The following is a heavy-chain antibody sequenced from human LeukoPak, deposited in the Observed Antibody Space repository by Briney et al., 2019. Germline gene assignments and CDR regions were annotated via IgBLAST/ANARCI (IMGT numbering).Heavy chain of an antibody. Sequence: SETLCLTCTVSGGSISSYYWSWIRQPPGKGLEWIGYIYYSGSTNYNPSLKSRVTISVDTSKNQFSLKLSSVTAADTAVYYCAREVLPRRAVYYGMDVWGQGTTVTVSS. CDR2: IYYSGST. D-gene: IGHD3-10*01. J-gene: IGHJ6*02. CDR3: AREVLPRRAVYYGMDV. CDR1: GGSISSYY. V-gene: IGHV4-59*01.